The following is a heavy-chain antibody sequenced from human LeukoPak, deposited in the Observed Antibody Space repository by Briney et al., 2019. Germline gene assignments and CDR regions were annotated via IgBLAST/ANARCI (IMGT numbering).Heavy chain of an antibody. CDR2: IYTSGST. D-gene: IGHD6-19*01. V-gene: IGHV4-4*07. J-gene: IGHJ3*02. CDR1: GGSFSGYY. CDR3: ARDGSSPILAFDI. Sequence: SETLSLTCAVYGGSFSGYYWSWIRQPAGKGLEWIGRIYTSGSTNYNPSLKSRVTMSVDTSKNQFSLKLSSVTAADTAVYYCARDGSSPILAFDIWGQGTMVTVSS.